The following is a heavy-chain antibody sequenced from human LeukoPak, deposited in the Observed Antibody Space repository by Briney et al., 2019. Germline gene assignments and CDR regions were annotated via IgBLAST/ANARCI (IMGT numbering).Heavy chain of an antibody. Sequence: GASVNVSCKASGYTFTDSYIHWVRQAPGQGLEWLGWINPETFKVEYAERFQGRVTMTRDTSISTAYMELSSLRSEDTAVYFCARESGAAPAFDIWGQGTPVTVSS. CDR2: INPETFKV. CDR1: GYTFTDSY. D-gene: IGHD1-26*01. J-gene: IGHJ3*02. CDR3: ARESGAAPAFDI. V-gene: IGHV1-2*02.